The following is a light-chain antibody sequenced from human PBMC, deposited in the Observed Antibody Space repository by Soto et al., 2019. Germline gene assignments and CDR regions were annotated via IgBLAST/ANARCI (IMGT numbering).Light chain of an antibody. CDR2: EGT. Sequence: QSALTQPASVSGSPGQSITISCTGTSSDIGSYNLVSWYQQHPGKAPKLMIYEGTKRPSGVSNRFSVSRSGTSASLAITGLQAEDEADYYCQSYDSSLSGHVVFGGGTQLTVL. CDR1: SSDIGSYNL. CDR3: QSYDSSLSGHVV. V-gene: IGLV2-14*02. J-gene: IGLJ2*01.